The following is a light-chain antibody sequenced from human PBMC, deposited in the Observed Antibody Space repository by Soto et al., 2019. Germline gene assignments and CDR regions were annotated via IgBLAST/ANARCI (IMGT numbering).Light chain of an antibody. CDR3: QQYGGSPRT. J-gene: IGKJ1*01. Sequence: EIVLTQSPDTLSLSPGERATLSCRASHTVTSNYLAWYQQKPGQAPRLLIYGASSRATDIPDRFSGSGSGTDFTLTISRLETEDFAVYYCQQYGGSPRTFGQGTMVEIK. V-gene: IGKV3-20*01. CDR2: GAS. CDR1: HTVTSNY.